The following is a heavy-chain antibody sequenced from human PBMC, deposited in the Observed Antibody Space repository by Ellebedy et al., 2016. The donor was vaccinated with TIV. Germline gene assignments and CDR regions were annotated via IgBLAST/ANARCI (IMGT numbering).Heavy chain of an antibody. CDR2: IIPIFGTA. CDR3: ARGWAITMIVVVTPNHDAFDI. CDR1: RYTFTGYY. D-gene: IGHD3-22*01. V-gene: IGHV1-69*13. Sequence: SVKVSXKASRYTFTGYYMHWVRQAPGQGLEWMGGIIPIFGTANYAQKFQGRVTITADESTSTAYMELSSLRSEDTAVYYCARGWAITMIVVVTPNHDAFDIWGQGTMVTVSS. J-gene: IGHJ3*02.